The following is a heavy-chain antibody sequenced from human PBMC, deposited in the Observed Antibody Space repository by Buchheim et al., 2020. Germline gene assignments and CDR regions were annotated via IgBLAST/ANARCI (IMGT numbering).Heavy chain of an antibody. CDR1: GFTFSSYG. CDR2: ISYDGSNK. CDR3: AKDTGYTAMVTSHGMAV. Sequence: QVQLVESGGGVVQPGRSLRLSCAASGFTFSSYGMHWVRQAPGKGLEWVAVISYDGSNKYYADSVKGRFTISRDNSKNTLYLQMNRLRAEDTAVYYCAKDTGYTAMVTSHGMAVWGQGTT. J-gene: IGHJ6*02. V-gene: IGHV3-30*18. D-gene: IGHD5-18*01.